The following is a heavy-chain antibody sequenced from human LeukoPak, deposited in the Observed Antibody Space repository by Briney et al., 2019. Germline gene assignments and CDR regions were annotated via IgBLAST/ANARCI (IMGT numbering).Heavy chain of an antibody. CDR1: GFTFSSYW. CDR2: INSDGSST. J-gene: IGHJ4*02. D-gene: IGHD5-12*01. CDR3: ARDVRGYSGYDY. V-gene: IGHV3-74*01. Sequence: SGGSLRLSCAASGFTFSSYWMHWVRHAPGKGLVWVSRINSDGSSTSYADSVKGRFTISRDNAKNTLYLQMNSLRAEDTAVYYCARDVRGYSGYDYWGQGTLVTVSS.